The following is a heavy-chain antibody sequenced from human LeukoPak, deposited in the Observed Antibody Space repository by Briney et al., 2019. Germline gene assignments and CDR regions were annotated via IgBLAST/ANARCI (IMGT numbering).Heavy chain of an antibody. J-gene: IGHJ4*02. CDR1: RFTGSSYR. Sequence: GVFLRLSCAASRFTGSSYRMHWVRQAPEKGLVWVSRINSDGSGTNDADSVKGRFTISRDNAKNTLYLQMNSLRAEDTAVYYCARTRYGGNNYFDYWGQGSLVTVSS. CDR2: INSDGSGT. D-gene: IGHD4-23*01. V-gene: IGHV3-74*01. CDR3: ARTRYGGNNYFDY.